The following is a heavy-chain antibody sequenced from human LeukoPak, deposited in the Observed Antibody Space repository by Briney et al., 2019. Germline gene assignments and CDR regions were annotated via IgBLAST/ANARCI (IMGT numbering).Heavy chain of an antibody. J-gene: IGHJ4*02. Sequence: PSETLSLTCTVSGYSISSGYYWGWIRQPPGKGLEWCGIIYHSGSTYYNPSLKSRVTISVDTSKNQFSPKLSSVTAAETAVYYCARVRGYPFLECGYWGQGPLVTVSS. CDR2: IYHSGST. CDR3: ARVRGYPFLECGY. D-gene: IGHD5-12*01. V-gene: IGHV4-38-2*02. CDR1: GYSISSGYY.